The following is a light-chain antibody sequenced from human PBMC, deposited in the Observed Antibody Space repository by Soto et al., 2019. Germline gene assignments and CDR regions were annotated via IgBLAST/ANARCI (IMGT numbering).Light chain of an antibody. J-gene: IGKJ1*01. Sequence: EIVLTHSPGTLSLSPWESATLSCRASQSFSSDLAVHHQKRGQAPRLLIYGASTRATGIPARFSGSGSGTEFTLTINSLQSEDFAVYYCQQYNNWPRTFGQGTKVDIK. CDR2: GAS. CDR3: QQYNNWPRT. V-gene: IGKV3-15*01. CDR1: QSFSSD.